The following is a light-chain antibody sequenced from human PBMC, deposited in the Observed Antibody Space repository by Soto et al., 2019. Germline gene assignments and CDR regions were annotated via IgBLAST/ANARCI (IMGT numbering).Light chain of an antibody. Sequence: DIQMTQSPSSLSASVGDRVTITCQASQDISNYLNWYQQKPGKAPKLLIYDASNLETGVPSRFSGSAAGTDFTITISSLQPEDIATYYCQQYDNLFGPGTKVDIK. J-gene: IGKJ3*01. CDR3: QQYDNL. V-gene: IGKV1-33*01. CDR2: DAS. CDR1: QDISNY.